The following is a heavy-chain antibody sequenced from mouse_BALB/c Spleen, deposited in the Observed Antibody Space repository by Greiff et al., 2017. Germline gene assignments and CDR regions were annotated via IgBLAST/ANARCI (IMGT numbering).Heavy chain of an antibody. Sequence: EVHLVESGGGLVQPGGSRKLSCAASGFTFSSFGMHWVRQAPEKGLEWVAYISSGSSTIYYVDTVKGRFTISRDNPKNTLFLQMTSLRSEDTAMYYCARWGITTGFDYWGQGTTLTVSS. CDR3: ARWGITTGFDY. D-gene: IGHD2-4*01. J-gene: IGHJ2*01. CDR2: ISSGSSTI. V-gene: IGHV5-17*02. CDR1: GFTFSSFG.